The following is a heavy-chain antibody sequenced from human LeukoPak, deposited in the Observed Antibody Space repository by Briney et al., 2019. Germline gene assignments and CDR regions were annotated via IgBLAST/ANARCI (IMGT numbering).Heavy chain of an antibody. D-gene: IGHD3-9*01. CDR2: IYYSGST. CDR3: ARDRDYYDILTGAYYYYGMDV. CDR1: GGSISSYY. Sequence: SETLSLTCTVSGGSISSYYWSWIRQPPGKGLEWIGYIYYSGSTNYNPSLKSRVTISVDTSKNQFSLKLSSVTAADTAVYYCARDRDYYDILTGAYYYYGMDVWGQGTTVTVSS. J-gene: IGHJ6*02. V-gene: IGHV4-59*01.